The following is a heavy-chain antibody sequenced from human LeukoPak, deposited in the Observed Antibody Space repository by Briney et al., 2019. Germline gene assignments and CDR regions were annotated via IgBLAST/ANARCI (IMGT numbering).Heavy chain of an antibody. V-gene: IGHV3-30-3*01. CDR1: GFTFSSYA. Sequence: PGGSLRLSCAASGFTFSSYAMHWVRQAPGKGLEWVAVISYDGSNKYYADSVKGRFTISRDNSKNTLYLQMNSLRAEDTAVYYCARDPDTYSSGWYYFDYWGQGTLVTVSS. J-gene: IGHJ4*02. CDR3: ARDPDTYSSGWYYFDY. D-gene: IGHD6-19*01. CDR2: ISYDGSNK.